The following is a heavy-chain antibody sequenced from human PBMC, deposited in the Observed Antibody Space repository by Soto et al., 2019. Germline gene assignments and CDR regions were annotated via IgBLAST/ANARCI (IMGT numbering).Heavy chain of an antibody. CDR2: IDPSAGST. CDR1: GYIFTSYY. D-gene: IGHD1-1*01. Sequence: QVQLVQSGAEVKKPGASVKVSCKASGYIFTSYYMHWVRQAPGQGLERMGTIDPSAGSTTYAQNLQGRVTMTRDTSTSTVYLELNSLRSEDTAVYYCARSPVPTVTTLYYFDYWGQGTLVTVSS. V-gene: IGHV1-46*01. CDR3: ARSPVPTVTTLYYFDY. J-gene: IGHJ4*02.